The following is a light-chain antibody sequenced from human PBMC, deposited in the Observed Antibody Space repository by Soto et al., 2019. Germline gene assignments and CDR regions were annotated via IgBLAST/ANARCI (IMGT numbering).Light chain of an antibody. V-gene: IGKV1-5*01. Sequence: DIQMTQSPSTLSASVGDRVTITCRASQCISGWLAWYQQKPGKAPKLLIYDASSLDSGVPSRFSGSGSGTEFTLTISSLQPDDSATYFCQQYNSFWTFGLGTKVDI. CDR1: QCISGW. CDR3: QQYNSFWT. CDR2: DAS. J-gene: IGKJ1*01.